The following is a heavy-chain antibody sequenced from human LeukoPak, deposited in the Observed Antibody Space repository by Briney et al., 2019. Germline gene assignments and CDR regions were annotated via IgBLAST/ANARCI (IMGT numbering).Heavy chain of an antibody. D-gene: IGHD1-7*01. CDR3: ARGGRNWDFAPY. CDR2: IKQDGSEK. Sequence: GGSLRLSCAASGFTFSSYWMTWVRQAPGKGLEWVANIKQDGSEKNYVDSVKGRFTISRDNAKNSLYLQMNSLRAEDTAVYYCARGGRNWDFAPYWGLGTLVTVSS. V-gene: IGHV3-7*01. J-gene: IGHJ4*02. CDR1: GFTFSSYW.